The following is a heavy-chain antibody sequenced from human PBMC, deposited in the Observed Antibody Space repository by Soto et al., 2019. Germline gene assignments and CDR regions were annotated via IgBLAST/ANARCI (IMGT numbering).Heavy chain of an antibody. V-gene: IGHV3-23*01. J-gene: IGHJ4*02. Sequence: SGGSLRLSCAASGFTFSSYAMSWVRQAPGKGLEWVSAISGSGGSTYYADSVKGRFTISRDNSKNTLYLQMNSLRAEDTAVYYCVKDQSGDFWSGTQFDYWGQGTLVTVS. CDR3: VKDQSGDFWSGTQFDY. CDR1: GFTFSSYA. D-gene: IGHD3-3*01. CDR2: ISGSGGST.